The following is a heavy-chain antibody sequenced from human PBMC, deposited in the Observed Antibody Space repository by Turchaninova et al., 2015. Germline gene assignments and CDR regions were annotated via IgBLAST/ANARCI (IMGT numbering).Heavy chain of an antibody. CDR2: IYWDDEK. CDR1: GFSLRTSGVG. Sequence: QITLKESGPTLVKPTQTLTLTCTFSGFSLRTSGVGVGWIRQPPGTALEWLALIYWDDEKRYIPSLKCRLTLTKDTNKNQGVLTMTNMDPVDTATYYCAHTRKAAGTSVQYYYYYMDVWGKGTTVTVSS. D-gene: IGHD6-13*01. V-gene: IGHV2-5*02. J-gene: IGHJ6*03. CDR3: AHTRKAAGTSVQYYYYYMDV.